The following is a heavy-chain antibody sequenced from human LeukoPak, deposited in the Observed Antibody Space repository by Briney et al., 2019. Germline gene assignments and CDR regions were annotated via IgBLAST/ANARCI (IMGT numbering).Heavy chain of an antibody. CDR2: IIPIFGTA. Sequence: SVKVSCKASGGTFTSYAISWVRQAPGQGLEWMGGIIPIFGTANYAQKFQGRVTITADESTSTAYMELSSLRSEDTAVYYCARVTIFGVVIKEFDYWGQGTLVTVSS. D-gene: IGHD3-3*01. CDR3: ARVTIFGVVIKEFDY. J-gene: IGHJ4*02. V-gene: IGHV1-69*13. CDR1: GGTFTSYA.